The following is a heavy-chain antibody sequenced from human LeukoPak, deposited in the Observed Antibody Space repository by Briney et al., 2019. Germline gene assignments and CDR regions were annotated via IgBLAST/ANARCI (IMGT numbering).Heavy chain of an antibody. D-gene: IGHD3-10*01. J-gene: IGHJ3*02. CDR1: GFTVSSNY. CDR3: ARSITMVRGHDAFDI. Sequence: GSLRLSCAASGFTVSSNYMNWVRQAPGKGLEWIGSIYYSGSTYYNPSLKSRVTISVDTSKNQFSLKLSSVTAADTAVYYCARSITMVRGHDAFDIWGQGTMVTVSS. CDR2: IYYSGST. V-gene: IGHV4-39*07.